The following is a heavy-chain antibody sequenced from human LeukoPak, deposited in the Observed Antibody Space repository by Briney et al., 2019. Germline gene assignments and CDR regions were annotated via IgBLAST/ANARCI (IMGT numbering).Heavy chain of an antibody. D-gene: IGHD3-10*01. J-gene: IGHJ4*02. CDR3: AKRSGITASSGYFDY. CDR2: ISSSGGST. CDR1: GFTFSDYY. Sequence: GGSLRLSCAASGFTFSDYYMSWVRQAPGKGLEWVSGISSSGGSTYYADSVKGRFTVSRDNSKSTLSLQMNSLRAEDTAVFYCAKRSGITASSGYFDYWGQGTLVTVSS. V-gene: IGHV3-23*01.